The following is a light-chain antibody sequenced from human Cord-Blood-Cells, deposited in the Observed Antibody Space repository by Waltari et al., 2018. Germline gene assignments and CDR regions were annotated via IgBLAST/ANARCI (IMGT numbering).Light chain of an antibody. Sequence: QSVLTQPPSTSGTPGKRVTITCSGTSSNIGSNTENWYKPLPGTAPKLLIYSNRQRPAGVPDRFSGSKSGTSSSLAISGLQSEDEADYYCAAWDDSLNGHWVFGGGTKLTVL. CDR2: SNR. CDR3: AAWDDSLNGHWV. J-gene: IGLJ3*02. V-gene: IGLV1-44*01. CDR1: SSNIGSNT.